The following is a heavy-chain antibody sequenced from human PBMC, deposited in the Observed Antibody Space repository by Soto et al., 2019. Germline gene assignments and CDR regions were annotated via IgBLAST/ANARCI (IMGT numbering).Heavy chain of an antibody. J-gene: IGHJ4*02. D-gene: IGHD3-10*01. V-gene: IGHV3-30*18. CDR2: ISYDGSNK. CDR1: GFTFSSYG. Sequence: QVQLVESGGGVVQPGRSLRLSCAASGFTFSSYGMHWVRQAPGKGLEWGAVISYDGSNKYYADSMKGRFTISRDNSKNTLYLQMNSLRAEDTAVYYCAKGFHYGSGSYPASLDYWGQGTLVTVSS. CDR3: AKGFHYGSGSYPASLDY.